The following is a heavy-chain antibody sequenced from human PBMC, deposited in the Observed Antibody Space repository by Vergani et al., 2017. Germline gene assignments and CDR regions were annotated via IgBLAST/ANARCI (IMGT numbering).Heavy chain of an antibody. J-gene: IGHJ4*02. D-gene: IGHD3-3*01. CDR2: ISAYNGNT. V-gene: IGHV1-18*01. CDR3: ARAPPHYDFWSGYSYYFDY. Sequence: QVQLVQSGAEVKKPGASVKVSCKASGYTFTSYGISWVRQAPGQGLEWMGWISAYNGNTNYAQKLQGRVTMTTDTSTSTAYKELRSLRSDDTAVYYCARAPPHYDFWSGYSYYFDYWGQGTLVTVSS. CDR1: GYTFTSYG.